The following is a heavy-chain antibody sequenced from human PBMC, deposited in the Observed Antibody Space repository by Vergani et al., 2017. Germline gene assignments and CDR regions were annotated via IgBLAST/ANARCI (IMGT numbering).Heavy chain of an antibody. CDR2: INWDGGGT. D-gene: IGHD2-2*01. Sequence: EVQLLESGGGLVQPGGSLRLSCAASGFRFDDYGMSWVRQAPGKGLEWVSGINWDGGGTAYADSMKGRFTISRDNAKNSLYLQIYSLTAEDTAFYRCARRASDCRSTRCYEYFDLWGRGTLVTVSS. CDR3: ARRASDCRSTRCYEYFDL. J-gene: IGHJ2*01. CDR1: GFRFDDYG. V-gene: IGHV3-20*01.